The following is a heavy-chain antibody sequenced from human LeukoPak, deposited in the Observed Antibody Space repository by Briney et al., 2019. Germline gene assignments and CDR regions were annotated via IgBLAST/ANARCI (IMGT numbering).Heavy chain of an antibody. CDR1: GFTFSSYA. V-gene: IGHV3-23*01. CDR3: ARDLTEQQELDY. J-gene: IGHJ4*02. D-gene: IGHD6-13*01. Sequence: GGSLRLSCAASGFTFSSYAMNWVRQGPGKGLEWVSGISASGGSTFRADSVKGRFTISRDNSKNTVNLQMNSLRDEDTAVYYCARDLTEQQELDYWGQGTLVTVSS. CDR2: ISASGGST.